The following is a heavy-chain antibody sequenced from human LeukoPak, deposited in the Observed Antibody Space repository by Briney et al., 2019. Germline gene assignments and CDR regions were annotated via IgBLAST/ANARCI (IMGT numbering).Heavy chain of an antibody. CDR2: LNGRGSNT. CDR3: AKDHPDTTGYSFDS. D-gene: IGHD2/OR15-2a*01. J-gene: IGHJ4*02. CDR1: GFNFPSYA. V-gene: IGHV3-23*01. Sequence: PGGSLRLSCGASGFNFPSYAMSWVRQAPGKGLQWVSALNGRGSNTYYADSVEGRFTISRDNTRNTLYLQLSDLRAEDTAMYYCAKDHPDTTGYSFDSWGRGTLVIVSS.